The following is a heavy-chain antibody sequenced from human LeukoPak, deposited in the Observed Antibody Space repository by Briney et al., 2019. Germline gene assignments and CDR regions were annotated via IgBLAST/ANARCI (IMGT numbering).Heavy chain of an antibody. CDR3: ARGVYREYYFDY. CDR2: IYYSGST. V-gene: IGHV4-59*01. CDR1: GGSISNYY. Sequence: SETLSLTCTVSGGSISNYYWSWIRQPPGKGLEWIGYIYYSGSTNYNPSLKSRVTISVDTSKNQFSLKLSSVTAADTAVYYCARGVYREYYFDYWGQGTLVTVSS. D-gene: IGHD1-14*01. J-gene: IGHJ4*02.